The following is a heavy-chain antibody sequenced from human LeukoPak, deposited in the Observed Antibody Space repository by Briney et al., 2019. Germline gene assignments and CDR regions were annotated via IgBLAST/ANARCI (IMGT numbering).Heavy chain of an antibody. V-gene: IGHV3-9*01. CDR3: ARGAYSSGWAYFDH. Sequence: PGGSLRLSCAASGFTFDDYAMHWVRQAPGKGLEWVSGISWNSGSMDYADSVKGRFTISRDNAKNSLYLHMDSLRAEDTAVYYCARGAYSSGWAYFDHWGQGTLVTVSS. CDR1: GFTFDDYA. D-gene: IGHD6-19*01. CDR2: ISWNSGSM. J-gene: IGHJ4*02.